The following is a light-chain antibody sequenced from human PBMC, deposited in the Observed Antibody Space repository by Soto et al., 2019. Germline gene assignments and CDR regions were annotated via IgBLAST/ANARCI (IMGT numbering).Light chain of an antibody. Sequence: DLQMTQSPSTLSASVGDRVTITCRASQSISTWLAWYQQKPGKAPKLLISKASSLESGVPSRFSGSGSGTEFTLTISSLQPDDFATYYCQQYSGYSRTFGQGTKVEIK. CDR1: QSISTW. CDR2: KAS. CDR3: QQYSGYSRT. J-gene: IGKJ1*01. V-gene: IGKV1-5*03.